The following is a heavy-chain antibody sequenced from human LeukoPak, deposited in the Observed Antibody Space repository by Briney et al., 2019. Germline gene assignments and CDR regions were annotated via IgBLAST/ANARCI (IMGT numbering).Heavy chain of an antibody. CDR2: ITWNRDSI. Sequence: GGSLRLSCTVSGFTFDDYAMHWVRHTPGKGLEWVAGITWNRDSIGYGDSVKGRFTISRDNVKNVLYLQMNSLRPEDTALYYCARANYGDYVRAFDIWGQGTMVTVSS. CDR1: GFTFDDYA. J-gene: IGHJ3*02. D-gene: IGHD4-17*01. CDR3: ARANYGDYVRAFDI. V-gene: IGHV3-9*01.